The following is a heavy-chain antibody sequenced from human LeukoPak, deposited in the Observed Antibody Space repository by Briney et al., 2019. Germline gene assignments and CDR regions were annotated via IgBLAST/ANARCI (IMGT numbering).Heavy chain of an antibody. CDR2: MYNSGTT. J-gene: IGHJ4*02. V-gene: IGHV4-61*02. Sequence: PSQTLSLTCTVSGASIRGSITSGTYYWNWIRQPAGKGLEWIGRMYNSGTTINYNPSLKSRVTISVDTSKNQFSLNVTSVTAADTAVYYCARSTNSVDSWGQGTLVTVSS. D-gene: IGHD2-8*01. CDR3: ARSTNSVDS. CDR1: GASIRGSITSGTYY.